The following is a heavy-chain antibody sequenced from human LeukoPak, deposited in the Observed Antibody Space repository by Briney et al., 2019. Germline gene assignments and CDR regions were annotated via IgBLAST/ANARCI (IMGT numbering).Heavy chain of an antibody. Sequence: SETLSLTCAVYGGSFSGYYWSWIRQPPGKGLEWIGEINHSGSTNYNPSLKSRVTISVDTSKNQFSLKLSSVTAADTAVYYCARGYSSSWSRGFFYYYYGIDVWGQGTTVTVSS. J-gene: IGHJ6*02. V-gene: IGHV4-34*01. CDR2: INHSGST. CDR1: GGSFSGYY. D-gene: IGHD6-13*01. CDR3: ARGYSSSWSRGFFYYYYGIDV.